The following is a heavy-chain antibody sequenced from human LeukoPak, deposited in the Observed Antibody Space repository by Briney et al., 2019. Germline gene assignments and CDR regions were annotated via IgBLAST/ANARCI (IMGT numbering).Heavy chain of an antibody. J-gene: IGHJ4*02. CDR1: GGSISSYY. CDR3: ARLYYDSSGHY. D-gene: IGHD3-22*01. Sequence: SEALSLTCTVSGGSISSYYWSWIRQPPGKGLEWIGYIYYSGSTNYNPSLKSRVTISVGTSKNQFSLKLSSVTAADTAVYYCARLYYDSSGHYWGQGTLVTVSS. CDR2: IYYSGST. V-gene: IGHV4-59*01.